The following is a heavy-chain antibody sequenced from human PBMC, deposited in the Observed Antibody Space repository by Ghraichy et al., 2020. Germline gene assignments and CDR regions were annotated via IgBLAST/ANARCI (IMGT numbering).Heavy chain of an antibody. V-gene: IGHV4-31*03. CDR2: ITYGGSP. CDR1: GGSISSGKFY. CDR3: ARLYLPYCSADVCSDV. Sequence: SETLSLTCTVSGGSISSGKFYWSWIRQHPGKGLEWIGYITYGGSPHYNPSLKSRPTISVDTSSNHFSLRLSSLTAADTAVYYCARLYLPYCSADVCSDVWGQGTLVTVSS. J-gene: IGHJ4*02. D-gene: IGHD2-8*02.